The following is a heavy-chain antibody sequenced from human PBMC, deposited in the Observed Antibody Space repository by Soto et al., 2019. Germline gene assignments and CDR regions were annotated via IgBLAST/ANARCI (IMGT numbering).Heavy chain of an antibody. CDR3: ARHYPPPMCSAFDI. CDR2: IYYSGST. V-gene: IGHV4-39*01. CDR1: GGSISSSSYY. J-gene: IGHJ3*02. Sequence: QLQLQESGPGLVKPSETLSLTCTVSGGSISSSSYYWGWIRQPPGKGLEWIGSIYYSGSTYYNQSLKSRATISVDTSKNQFSLKLSSVTAADTAVYYCARHYPPPMCSAFDIWGQGTMVTVSS. D-gene: IGHD3-10*02.